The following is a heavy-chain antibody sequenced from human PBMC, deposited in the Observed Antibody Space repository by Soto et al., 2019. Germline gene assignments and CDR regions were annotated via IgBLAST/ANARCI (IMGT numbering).Heavy chain of an antibody. CDR2: IYATGTT. D-gene: IGHD1-1*01. V-gene: IGHV4-4*07. CDR3: VGDGTKTLRGWFDP. CDR1: GASISGFY. Sequence: SETLSLTCTVSGASISGFYWSWIRKSAGKGLEWIGRIYATGTTDYNPSLKSRVMMSVDTSKKQFSLKLRSVTAADTAVSYCVGDGTKTLRGWFDPWGQGISVTVSS. J-gene: IGHJ5*02.